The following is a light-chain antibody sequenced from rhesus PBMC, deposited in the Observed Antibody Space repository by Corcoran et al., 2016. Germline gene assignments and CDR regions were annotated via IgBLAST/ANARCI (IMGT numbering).Light chain of an antibody. J-gene: IGKJ3*01. Sequence: DIQLTQSPSSLSASVGDRVTITCRASQGISSYLAWYQQKSGKAPKLLIYDASNLQSGVPSRFSGSGSGKEFTLTISSLQPEDFATYYCQQRNSYPFTFGPGTKLDIK. CDR1: QGISSY. CDR3: QQRNSYPFT. CDR2: DAS. V-gene: IGKV1-38*01.